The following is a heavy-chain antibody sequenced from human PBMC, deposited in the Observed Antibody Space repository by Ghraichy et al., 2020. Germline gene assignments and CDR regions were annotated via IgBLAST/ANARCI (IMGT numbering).Heavy chain of an antibody. CDR3: ARIVVPAAIRGPFDY. D-gene: IGHD2-2*02. Sequence: SETLSLTCAVYGGSFSGYYWSWIRQPPGKGLEWIGEINHSGSTNYNPSLKSRVTISVDTSKNQFSLKLSSVTAADTAVYYCARIVVPAAIRGPFDYWGQGTLVTVSS. V-gene: IGHV4-34*01. CDR2: INHSGST. CDR1: GGSFSGYY. J-gene: IGHJ4*02.